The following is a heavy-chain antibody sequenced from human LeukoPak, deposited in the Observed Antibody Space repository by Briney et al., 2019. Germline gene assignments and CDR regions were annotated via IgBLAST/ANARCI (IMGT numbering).Heavy chain of an antibody. CDR2: ISTSSSTI. CDR3: ARGFHYGLDV. D-gene: IGHD3-10*01. CDR1: GFTFGTYS. Sequence: GGSLRLSCAASGFTFGTYSMNWVRQAPGKGLDWVSYISTSSSTIYYADSVKGRFTISRDNAKNSLSLEMNSLRAEDTAVYYCARGFHYGLDVWGQGTTVTVSS. J-gene: IGHJ6*02. V-gene: IGHV3-48*04.